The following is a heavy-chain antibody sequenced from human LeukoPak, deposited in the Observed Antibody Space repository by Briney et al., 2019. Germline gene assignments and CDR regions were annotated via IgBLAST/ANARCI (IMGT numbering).Heavy chain of an antibody. D-gene: IGHD3-10*01. J-gene: IGHJ4*02. CDR3: ARLGGSGSYTAYYFDY. CDR1: GYSFTSYW. V-gene: IGHV5-51*01. CDR2: IYPGDSDT. Sequence: GESLKISCKGSGYSFTSYWIGWVRQMPGKGLEWMGIIYPGDSDTRYSPSFQGQVTISADKSISTAYLQWSSLKASDTAMYYCARLGGSGSYTAYYFDYWGQATRVTVSS.